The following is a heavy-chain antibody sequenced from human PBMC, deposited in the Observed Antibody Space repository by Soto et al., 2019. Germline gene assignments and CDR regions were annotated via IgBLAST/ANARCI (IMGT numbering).Heavy chain of an antibody. Sequence: PWGSLRLSCAASGFTFSSYGMHWVRQAPGKGLEWVAVISYDGSNKYYADSVKGRFTISRDNSKNTLYLQMNSLRAEDTAVYYCAKNGRSYDFWSGYFYYWGQGTLVTVSS. V-gene: IGHV3-30*18. D-gene: IGHD3-3*01. J-gene: IGHJ4*02. CDR3: AKNGRSYDFWSGYFYY. CDR2: ISYDGSNK. CDR1: GFTFSSYG.